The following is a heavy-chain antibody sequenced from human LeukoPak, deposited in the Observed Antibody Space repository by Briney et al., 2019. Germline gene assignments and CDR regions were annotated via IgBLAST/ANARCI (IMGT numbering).Heavy chain of an antibody. CDR3: SKVSSRFYDSSGYYY. Sequence: GGSLRLSCAASGFTFSSYAMSWVRQAPGKGLEWVSAISGRGGGTYYADSVKGRFTISRDNSKNTLYLQMNSLRAEDTAIYYCSKVSSRFYDSSGYYYWGQGTLVTVSS. D-gene: IGHD3-22*01. V-gene: IGHV3-23*01. CDR2: ISGRGGGT. J-gene: IGHJ4*02. CDR1: GFTFSSYA.